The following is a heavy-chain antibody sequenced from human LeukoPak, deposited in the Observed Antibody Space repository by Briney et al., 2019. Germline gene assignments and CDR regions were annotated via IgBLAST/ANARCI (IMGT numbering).Heavy chain of an antibody. Sequence: SETLSPTCTVSGDSISEYYWTWIRQAPGKGLEWIGYIYYTGSTNYNPSLKSRVTISVDTSKNQFSLRLSSVTAADTAVYYCARGGWNYYYYYMDVWGKGTTVTVSS. CDR1: GDSISEYY. CDR3: ARGGWNYYYYYMDV. V-gene: IGHV4-59*01. D-gene: IGHD2-15*01. CDR2: IYYTGST. J-gene: IGHJ6*03.